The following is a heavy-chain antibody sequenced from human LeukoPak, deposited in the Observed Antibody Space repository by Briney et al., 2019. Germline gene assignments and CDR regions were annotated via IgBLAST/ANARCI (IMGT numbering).Heavy chain of an antibody. CDR1: GGSISSYF. D-gene: IGHD6-19*01. J-gene: IGHJ4*02. Sequence: PSETLSLPCTVSGGSISSYFWSWIRQPPGKGLEWIGYIYYSGSTNYNPSLKSRVTISVDTSKNQFSLRLSSVTAADTAVYYCARGAGNFDYWGQGTLVTVSS. CDR3: ARGAGNFDY. V-gene: IGHV4-59*01. CDR2: IYYSGST.